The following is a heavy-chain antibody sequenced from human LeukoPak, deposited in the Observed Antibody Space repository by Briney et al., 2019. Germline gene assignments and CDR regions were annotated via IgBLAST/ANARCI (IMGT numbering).Heavy chain of an antibody. D-gene: IGHD5-12*01. CDR2: INHSGST. Sequence: SETLSLTCAVYGGSFSGYYWSWIRQPPGKGLEWIGEINHSGSTNYNPSLKSRVTISVDTSKNQCSLKLSSVTAADTAVYYCARGRGYSGYFGYYYMDVWGKGTTVTISS. J-gene: IGHJ6*03. CDR1: GGSFSGYY. CDR3: ARGRGYSGYFGYYYMDV. V-gene: IGHV4-34*01.